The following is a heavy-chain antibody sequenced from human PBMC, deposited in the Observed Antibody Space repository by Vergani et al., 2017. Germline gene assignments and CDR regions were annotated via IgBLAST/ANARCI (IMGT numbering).Heavy chain of an antibody. V-gene: IGHV4-34*01. CDR2: IYHSGST. CDR1: GGSFSGYY. CDR3: ARSSWGSYRYVDY. Sequence: QVQLQQWGAGLLKPSETLSLTCAVYGGSFSGYYWSWIRQPPGKGLEWIGYIYHSGSTYYNPSLKSRVTISVDRSKNQFSLKLSSVTAADTAVYYCARSSWGSYRYVDYWGQGTLVTVSS. D-gene: IGHD3-16*02. J-gene: IGHJ4*02.